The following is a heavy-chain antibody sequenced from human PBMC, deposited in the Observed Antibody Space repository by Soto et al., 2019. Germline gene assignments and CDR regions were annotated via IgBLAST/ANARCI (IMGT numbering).Heavy chain of an antibody. D-gene: IGHD2-2*03. CDR2: IYYTGNT. V-gene: IGHV4-39*01. J-gene: IGHJ4*02. CDR3: ARHVRAGYCSYTTCPLGFFDN. CDR1: GGSITSSTYY. Sequence: QLQLQESGPGLVKPSETLSLTCTVSGGSITSSTYYWGWIRQPPGKGLEWIGSIYYTGNTYYSPSLQSRVTISVDTSKKQFSLKLSSVNAADTATYYCARHVRAGYCSYTTCPLGFFDNWGQGTPVTVSS.